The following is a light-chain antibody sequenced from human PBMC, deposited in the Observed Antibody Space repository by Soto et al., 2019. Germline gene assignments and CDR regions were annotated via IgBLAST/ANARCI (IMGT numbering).Light chain of an antibody. CDR3: QQYRNYYPT. CDR1: QSISDW. J-gene: IGKJ1*01. V-gene: IGKV1-5*01. Sequence: DIQMTQSPSTLSASLGDRVTITCRASQSISDWLAWYQQKPGKAPKILIYDASSLESGVPSRFSGSGSGTEFTLTSSSLQPDDFAIYYCQQYRNYYPTFGQGTRVEIK. CDR2: DAS.